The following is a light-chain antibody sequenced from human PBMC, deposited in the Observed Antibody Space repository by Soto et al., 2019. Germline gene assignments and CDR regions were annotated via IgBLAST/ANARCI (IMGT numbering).Light chain of an antibody. J-gene: IGKJ5*01. CDR3: QQYYNWPIT. CDR1: QSVSSN. Sequence: EIVMTQSPATLSVSPGERATLSCRASQSVSSNVAWYQQIPGQTPRLLIYGASTRATGIPVRFSGSESGTEFTLTISSLQSEDFAVYYCQQYYNWPITFGQGTRLEIK. V-gene: IGKV3-15*01. CDR2: GAS.